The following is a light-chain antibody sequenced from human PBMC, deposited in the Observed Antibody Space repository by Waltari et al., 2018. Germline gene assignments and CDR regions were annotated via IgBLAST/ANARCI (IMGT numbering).Light chain of an antibody. CDR1: QNIGNY. V-gene: IGKV1-39*01. CDR3: QQSYSLPFT. J-gene: IGKJ3*01. CDR2: AAS. Sequence: DIQMTQSPSPLSASVGDRITITCRASQNIGNYLNWYQQKPGEAPTLLIFAASTLQSGVQSRFSGSGSGTDFTLTITSLQPEDFATYHCQQSYSLPFTFGPGTRVDIK.